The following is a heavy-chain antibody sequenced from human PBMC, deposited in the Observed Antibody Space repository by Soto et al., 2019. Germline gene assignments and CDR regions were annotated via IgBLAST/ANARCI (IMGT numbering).Heavy chain of an antibody. CDR1: GGSISSYY. CDR2: IYYSGST. D-gene: IGHD3-10*01. Sequence: SETLSLTCTVSGGSISSYYWSWIRQPPGKGLEWIGYIYYSGSTNYNPSLKSRVTISVDTSKNQFSLKLSSVTAADTAVYYCARDKGLWWFDPWGQGTLVTVS. CDR3: ARDKGLWWFDP. J-gene: IGHJ5*02. V-gene: IGHV4-59*01.